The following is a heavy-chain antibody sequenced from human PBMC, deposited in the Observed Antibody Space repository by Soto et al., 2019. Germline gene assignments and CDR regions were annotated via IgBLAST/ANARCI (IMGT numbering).Heavy chain of an antibody. V-gene: IGHV4-59*08. J-gene: IGHJ4*02. CDR2: IYYRGST. CDR3: ARGGGSPDY. CDR1: GGSISSYY. Sequence: QVQLQESGPGLVKPSETLSLTCTVSGGSISSYYWSWIRQPPGKGLEWVGYIYYRGSTNYNPSLKSRVTISVDTSRNQCSLKLSSVTAADTAVYYCARGGGSPDYWGQGSLVTVSS. D-gene: IGHD1-26*01.